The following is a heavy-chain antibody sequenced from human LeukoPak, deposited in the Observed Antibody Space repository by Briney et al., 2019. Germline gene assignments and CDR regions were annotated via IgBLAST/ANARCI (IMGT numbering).Heavy chain of an antibody. V-gene: IGHV1-18*01. D-gene: IGHD2-21*02. Sequence: ASVTVSCKASGYTFTSHGISWVRQAPGQGLEWMGWISAYNCNTNYAQKLQGRVTMPTDTSTRPASVEPRSLRSDGTAVYICARRGGGGGDYDFDYWGQGTLVTVSS. CDR1: GYTFTSHG. CDR2: ISAYNCNT. CDR3: ARRGGGGGDYDFDY. J-gene: IGHJ4*02.